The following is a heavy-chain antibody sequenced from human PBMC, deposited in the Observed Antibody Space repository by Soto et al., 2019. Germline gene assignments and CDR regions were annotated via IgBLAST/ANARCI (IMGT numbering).Heavy chain of an antibody. D-gene: IGHD3-16*02. CDR3: ARNYDYVWGSYRSLDYYYGMDV. J-gene: IGHJ6*02. CDR1: GGTFSSCA. CDR2: IIPIFGTA. Sequence: QVQLVQSGAEVKKPGSSVKVSCKASGGTFSSCAISWVRQAPGQGLEWMGGIIPIFGTANYAQKFQGRVTITADESTSTAYMELSSLRSEDTAVYYCARNYDYVWGSYRSLDYYYGMDVWGQGTTVTVSS. V-gene: IGHV1-69*01.